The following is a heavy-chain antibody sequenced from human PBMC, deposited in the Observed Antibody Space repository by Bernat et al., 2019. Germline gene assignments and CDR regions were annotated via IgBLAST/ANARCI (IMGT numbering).Heavy chain of an antibody. CDR3: AREWGTVIDS. CDR2: IWYDGSNK. CDR1: GFTFSSYG. V-gene: IGHV3-33*01. J-gene: IGHJ4*02. D-gene: IGHD3-16*01. Sequence: QVQLVESGGGVVQPGRSLRLSCAASGFTFSSYGMHWVRQAPGKGLEGVAVIWYDGSNKYYADSVKGRFTISRDSSKSTLYLQMNSLRAEDTAVYYCAREWGTVIDSWGQGTLVTVSS.